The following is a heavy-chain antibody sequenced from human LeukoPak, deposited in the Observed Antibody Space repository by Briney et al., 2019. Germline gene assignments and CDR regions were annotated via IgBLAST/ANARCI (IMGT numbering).Heavy chain of an antibody. CDR3: AKKLTTVTTS. CDR1: GFTFNTYW. CDR2: IKEDGGDE. Sequence: GGSLRLSCAAFGFTFNTYWMGWVRQAPGKGPEWVANIKEDGGDEYYVDSVKGRFTISRDNSKNTLYLQMNSLRAEDTAVYYCAKKLTTVTTSWGQGTLVTVSS. V-gene: IGHV3-7*03. J-gene: IGHJ4*02. D-gene: IGHD4-17*01.